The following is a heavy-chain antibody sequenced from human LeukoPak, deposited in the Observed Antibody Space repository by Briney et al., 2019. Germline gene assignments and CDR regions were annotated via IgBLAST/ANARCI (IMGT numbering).Heavy chain of an antibody. D-gene: IGHD6-19*01. CDR2: IYSGGTT. CDR1: GFTVSYNY. J-gene: IGHJ3*02. CDR3: ARSSGWPLVDI. V-gene: IGHV3-66*01. Sequence: GGSLRLSCAASGFTVSYNYMTWVRQAPGKGLEWVSIIYSGGTTYYADSVKGRFTISGDSSKNTLYLQMNSLRADDTAVYYCARSSGWPLVDIWGQGTMVIVSS.